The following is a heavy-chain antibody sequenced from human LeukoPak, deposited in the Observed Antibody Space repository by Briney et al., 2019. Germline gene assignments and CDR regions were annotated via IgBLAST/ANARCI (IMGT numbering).Heavy chain of an antibody. CDR1: GFTFSSYN. V-gene: IGHV3-48*01. J-gene: IGHJ4*02. Sequence: GGSLRLSCAASGFTFSSYNMNWVRQAPGKELEWISYISSSSSTIYYTDSVKGRFTISRDNAKNSLYLQMNSLRAEDTAVYYCARDLRPDSGAYDGGYFDYWGQGTLVTVSS. CDR3: ARDLRPDSGAYDGGYFDY. D-gene: IGHD1-26*01. CDR2: ISSSSSTI.